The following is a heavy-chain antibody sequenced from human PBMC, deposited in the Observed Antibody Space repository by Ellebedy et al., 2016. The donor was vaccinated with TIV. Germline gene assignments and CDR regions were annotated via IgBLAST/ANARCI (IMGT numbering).Heavy chain of an antibody. J-gene: IGHJ6*02. D-gene: IGHD4-17*01. CDR2: ISTYNGNT. V-gene: IGHV1-18*01. Sequence: ASVKVSCXPSGYNFTSYGISWVRQAPGQGLEWVGWISTYNGNTHYAQKLQGRVTVTADTSTNTAYMELRSLTSDDTAVYYCARDRLRPHYGIDVWGQGTSVTVSS. CDR3: ARDRLRPHYGIDV. CDR1: GYNFTSYG.